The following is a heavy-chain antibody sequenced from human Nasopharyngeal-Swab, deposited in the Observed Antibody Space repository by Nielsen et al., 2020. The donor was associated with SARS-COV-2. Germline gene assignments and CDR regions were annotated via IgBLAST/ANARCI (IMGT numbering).Heavy chain of an antibody. J-gene: IGHJ6*02. V-gene: IGHV4-4*02. D-gene: IGHD2-2*01. CDR2: IYHSGST. CDR3: TWTYIVVVPAAMGYYYYGMDV. CDR1: GGSISSSNW. Sequence: GSLRLSCAVSGGSISSSNWCSWVRQPPGTGLEWIGDIYHSGSTNYNPSLKSLVTISVDKSKNQFSLKLSSVTAADTAVYYCTWTYIVVVPAAMGYYYYGMDVWGQGTTVTVSS.